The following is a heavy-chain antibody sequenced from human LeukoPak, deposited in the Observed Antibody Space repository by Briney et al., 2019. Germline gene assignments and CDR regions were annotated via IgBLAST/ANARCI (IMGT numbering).Heavy chain of an antibody. Sequence: ASVKVSCKASGYTFTGYYMHWVRQAPGQGLEWMGWINPNSGGTNYAQKFQGWVTMTRDTSISTAYMELSRLRSDDTAVYYCARDHYDILTGYYIKNYFDYWGQGTLVTVSS. CDR2: INPNSGGT. CDR1: GYTFTGYY. CDR3: ARDHYDILTGYYIKNYFDY. D-gene: IGHD3-9*01. V-gene: IGHV1-2*04. J-gene: IGHJ4*02.